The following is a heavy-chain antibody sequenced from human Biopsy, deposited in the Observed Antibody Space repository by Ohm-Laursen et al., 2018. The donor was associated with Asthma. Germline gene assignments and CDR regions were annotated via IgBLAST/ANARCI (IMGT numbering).Heavy chain of an antibody. V-gene: IGHV3-30*03. Sequence: SLRLSCAASGFAFSSYGMHWVRQAPGKGLEWVAVISFDGSNKYYGDSVKGRFTIARDNSKNTVYLQMNSLRAEDTAVYYCASYEVVTAILPMDVWGQGTTVTVSS. J-gene: IGHJ6*02. CDR1: GFAFSSYG. CDR2: ISFDGSNK. D-gene: IGHD2-21*02. CDR3: ASYEVVTAILPMDV.